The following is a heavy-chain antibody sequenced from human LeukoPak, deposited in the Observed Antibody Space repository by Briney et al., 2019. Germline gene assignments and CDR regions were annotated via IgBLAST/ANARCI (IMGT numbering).Heavy chain of an antibody. CDR1: GFTFDDYA. D-gene: IGHD4-11*01. Sequence: SLRLSCAASGFTFDDYAMHWVRQGPGKGLEWVSGISWNSGSIGYADSVKGRFTISRDNAKNSLYLQMNSLRAEDMALYCCAKDRLSGYSGGVLDYWGQGTLVTASS. J-gene: IGHJ4*02. CDR2: ISWNSGSI. CDR3: AKDRLSGYSGGVLDY. V-gene: IGHV3-9*03.